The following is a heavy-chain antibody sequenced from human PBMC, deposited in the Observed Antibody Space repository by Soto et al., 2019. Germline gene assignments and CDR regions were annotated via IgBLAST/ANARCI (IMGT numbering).Heavy chain of an antibody. J-gene: IGHJ5*02. CDR3: EHRTNLYFDP. D-gene: IGHD2-8*01. CDR2: IYWDDDK. V-gene: IGHV2-5*02. Sequence: QITLKESGPTLVKPTQTLTLTCTFSGFSLSTRGVGVGWIRQTPGKAPEWLALIYWDDDKRYSPSPKSRLTITKDTARNQVVLTVTNMDPVDTATYYCEHRTNLYFDPWGQGTLVTVSS. CDR1: GFSLSTRGVG.